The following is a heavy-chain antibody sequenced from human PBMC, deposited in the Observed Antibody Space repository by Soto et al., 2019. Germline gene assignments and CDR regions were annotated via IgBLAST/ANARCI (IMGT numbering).Heavy chain of an antibody. CDR2: IWNDGSNE. D-gene: IGHD3-16*01. CDR3: VRCDGEPLWEFDY. V-gene: IGHV3-33*01. CDR1: GFTFNNYG. Sequence: GGSLRLSWAASGFTFNNYGMHWVRQAPGQGLDWVAVIWNDGSNEYYSDSVKGRFTISRDNSKNTVFLQMNNLRAEDTAIYYCVRCDGEPLWEFDYWGQGTLVTVSS. J-gene: IGHJ4*02.